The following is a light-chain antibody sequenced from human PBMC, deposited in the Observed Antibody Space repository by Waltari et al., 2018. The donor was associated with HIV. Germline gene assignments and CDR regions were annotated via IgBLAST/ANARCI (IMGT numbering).Light chain of an antibody. CDR2: NTN. CDR1: QSVSNNY. V-gene: IGKV3-20*01. J-gene: IGKJ4*01. CDR3: QQYGSAPPIT. Sequence: EIVLTQSPGTLSLSPGERATLSCRASQSVSNNYLAWYQQKPGQAPSLLIYNTNNRDTGIPDRFSGSGSGTDFTLIISRLEPEYFAIYYCQQYGSAPPITVGGGTKVEIK.